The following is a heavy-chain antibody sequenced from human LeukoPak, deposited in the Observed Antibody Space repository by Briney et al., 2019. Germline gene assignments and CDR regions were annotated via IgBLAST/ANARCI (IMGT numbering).Heavy chain of an antibody. CDR3: ARRIDRGWGSMFDP. J-gene: IGHJ5*02. V-gene: IGHV1-2*02. CDR1: GYTFTGYY. Sequence: ASVKVSCKASGYTFTGYYMHWVRQAPGQGLEWMGWINPNSGSTNYAQKFQGRVTMTRDTSISTAYMELSRLRSDDTAVYYCARRIDRGWGSMFDPWGQGTLVTVSS. CDR2: INPNSGST. D-gene: IGHD3-16*01.